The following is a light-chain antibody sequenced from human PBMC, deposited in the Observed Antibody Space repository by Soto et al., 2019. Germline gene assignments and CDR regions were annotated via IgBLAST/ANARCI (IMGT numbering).Light chain of an antibody. V-gene: IGLV2-14*01. CDR1: SSDVGGYSY. CDR3: SSYTSSSTLDV. J-gene: IGLJ1*01. CDR2: DVS. Sequence: QSVLTQPASVSGSPGQSITISCTGTSSDVGGYSYVSWYQRHPGKAPKLMIYDVSNRPSGVSNRFPGSKSGNTASLTISGLQAEDEADYYCSSYTSSSTLDVFGTGTKVTVL.